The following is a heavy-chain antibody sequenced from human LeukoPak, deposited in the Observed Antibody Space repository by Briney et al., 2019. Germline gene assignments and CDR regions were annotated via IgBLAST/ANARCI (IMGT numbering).Heavy chain of an antibody. CDR1: GGSISSSSYY. Sequence: SETLSLTCTVSGGSISSSSYYWGWIRQPPGKGLEWIGSIYYSGSTYYNPSLKSRVTISVDTSKNQFSLKLSSVTAADTAVYYCAREWVGRPRFDPWGQGTLVTVSS. CDR3: AREWVGRPRFDP. D-gene: IGHD3/OR15-3a*01. V-gene: IGHV4-39*07. J-gene: IGHJ5*02. CDR2: IYYSGST.